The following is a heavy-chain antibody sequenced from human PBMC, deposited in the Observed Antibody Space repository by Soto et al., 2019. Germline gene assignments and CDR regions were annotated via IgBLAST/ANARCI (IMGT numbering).Heavy chain of an antibody. CDR1: GFDFSGSE. Sequence: GGSLRLSCTASGFDFSGSEMNWFRQAPGKGLEWVAYITGSGGAMFHADSLKGRFSISRDNSKNSLFLEMNNLTADDAGVYYCAKVAPFILGSPVWGQGTLVTVSS. CDR2: ITGSGGAM. J-gene: IGHJ4*02. D-gene: IGHD2-21*01. CDR3: AKVAPFILGSPV. V-gene: IGHV3-48*03.